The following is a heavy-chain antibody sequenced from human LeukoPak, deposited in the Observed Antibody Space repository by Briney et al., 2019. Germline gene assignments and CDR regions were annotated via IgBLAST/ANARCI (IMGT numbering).Heavy chain of an antibody. V-gene: IGHV4-59*08. J-gene: IGHJ2*01. D-gene: IGHD1-14*01. CDR2: IYYSGNT. Sequence: SETLSLTCAVSGGSISSYYWSWIRQPPGKGLEYIGYIYYSGNTNSNPSLNSRVTISVDTSKNQFSLKLSSVTAADTAVYYCARRGSGASLEYYFDLWGRGTLVTVSS. CDR1: GGSISSYY. CDR3: ARRGSGASLEYYFDL.